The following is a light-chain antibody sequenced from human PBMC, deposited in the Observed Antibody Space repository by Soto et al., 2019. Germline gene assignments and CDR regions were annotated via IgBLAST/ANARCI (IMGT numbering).Light chain of an antibody. CDR3: QQYGSSRT. CDR1: QSVSSSY. V-gene: IGKV3-20*01. CDR2: GAS. J-gene: IGKJ1*01. Sequence: EIVLTQSPGTLSLSPGERATLSCRASQSVSSSYLAWYQQKPGQAPRLLIYGASSRATGIPDRFSGSGSGTDFTRTISRLEPEDFALYYCQQYGSSRTFGQGTKVESK.